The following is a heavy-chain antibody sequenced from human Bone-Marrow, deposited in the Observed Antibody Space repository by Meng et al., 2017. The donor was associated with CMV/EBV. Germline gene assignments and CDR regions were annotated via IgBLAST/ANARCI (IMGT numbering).Heavy chain of an antibody. D-gene: IGHD2-2*01. V-gene: IGHV3-20*04. Sequence: GGSLRLSCAASGFTFDGYGMSWVRQAPGKGLEWVSGINWNGGSTGYADSVKGRFTISRDNAKNSLYLQMNSLRAEDTALYYCARWRCSSTSCYLSRSCWQFDYWGQGTLVTVSS. J-gene: IGHJ4*02. CDR1: GFTFDGYG. CDR2: INWNGGST. CDR3: ARWRCSSTSCYLSRSCWQFDY.